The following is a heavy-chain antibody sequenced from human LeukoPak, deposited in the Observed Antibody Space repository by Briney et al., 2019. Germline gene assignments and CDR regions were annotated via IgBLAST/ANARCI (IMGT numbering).Heavy chain of an antibody. D-gene: IGHD3-3*01. Sequence: PSETLSLTCTVSGGSISSYYWSWIRQPPGKGLEWIGYIYYSGSTNYNPSLKSRVTISVDTSKNQFSLKLSSVTAADTAVYYCARASDFWSGTPYDYWGQGTLVTVSS. CDR2: IYYSGST. CDR3: ARASDFWSGTPYDY. V-gene: IGHV4-59*01. J-gene: IGHJ4*02. CDR1: GGSISSYY.